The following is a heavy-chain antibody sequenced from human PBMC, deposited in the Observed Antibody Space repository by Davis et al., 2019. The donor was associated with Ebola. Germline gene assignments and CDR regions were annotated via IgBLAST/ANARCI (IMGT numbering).Heavy chain of an antibody. CDR3: ARDPLTRGLDY. CDR1: GGSISSYY. D-gene: IGHD4-11*01. Sequence: PSETLSLTCTVSGGSISSYYWSWIRQPPGKGLEWIGYIYHSGSTDYNPSLKSRVTISVDTSKNQFSLKLSSVTAADTAVYYCARDPLTRGLDYWGQGTLVTVSS. V-gene: IGHV4-59*12. J-gene: IGHJ4*02. CDR2: IYHSGST.